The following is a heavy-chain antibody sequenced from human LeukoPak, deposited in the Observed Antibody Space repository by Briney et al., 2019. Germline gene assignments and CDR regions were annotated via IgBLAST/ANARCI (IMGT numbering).Heavy chain of an antibody. Sequence: PSETLSLTCTVSGGSISSYYWSWIRQPPGKGLEWIGYIYYSGSTNYNPSLKSRVTISVDTSKSQFSLKLSSVTAADTAVYYCARLYSSSWYQIDYWGQGTLVTVPS. CDR2: IYYSGST. D-gene: IGHD6-13*01. CDR1: GGSISSYY. V-gene: IGHV4-59*01. CDR3: ARLYSSSWYQIDY. J-gene: IGHJ4*02.